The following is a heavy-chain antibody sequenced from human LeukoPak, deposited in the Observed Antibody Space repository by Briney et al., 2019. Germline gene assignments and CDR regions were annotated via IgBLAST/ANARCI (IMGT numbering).Heavy chain of an antibody. Sequence: GGSLRLSCAASGFTFSSYSMNWVRQTPGRGLEWVSSITTSSSYIYYADSVKGRFTISRDNAKNSLYPQMNSLRAEDTAVYYCARLRARLAIPDDYWGQGTLVTVSS. D-gene: IGHD2-2*02. CDR1: GFTFSSYS. CDR3: ARLRARLAIPDDY. V-gene: IGHV3-21*01. J-gene: IGHJ4*02. CDR2: ITTSSSYI.